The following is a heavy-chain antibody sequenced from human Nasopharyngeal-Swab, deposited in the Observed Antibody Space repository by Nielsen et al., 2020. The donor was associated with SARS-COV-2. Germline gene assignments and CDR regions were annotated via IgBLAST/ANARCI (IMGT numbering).Heavy chain of an antibody. V-gene: IGHV1-2*06. CDR3: ARERDGDIVVVPAAMRYYYYGMDV. CDR2: INPNSGGT. Sequence: WVRQAPGQGLEWMGRINPNSGGTNYAQKFQGRVTMTRDTSISTAYMELSRLRSDDPAVYYCARERDGDIVVVPAAMRYYYYGMDVWGQGTTVTVSS. D-gene: IGHD2-2*01. J-gene: IGHJ6*02.